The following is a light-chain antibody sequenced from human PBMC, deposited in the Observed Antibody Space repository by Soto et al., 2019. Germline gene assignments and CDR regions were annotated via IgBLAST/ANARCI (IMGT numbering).Light chain of an antibody. Sequence: ETVLTQSPATLSLSPGERATLSCRASQSVNSYLGWYQQKPGQAPRLLIYDASNRATGVPARFSGSGSGTDFTLTISSLEPEEFAIYYCQQRKNWPPITFGQGTRLEIK. J-gene: IGKJ5*01. CDR2: DAS. CDR3: QQRKNWPPIT. CDR1: QSVNSY. V-gene: IGKV3-11*01.